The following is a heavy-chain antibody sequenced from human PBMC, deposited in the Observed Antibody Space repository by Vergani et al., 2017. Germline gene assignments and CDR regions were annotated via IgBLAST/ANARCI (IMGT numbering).Heavy chain of an antibody. D-gene: IGHD3-22*01. CDR1: GFTFSSYA. J-gene: IGHJ4*02. CDR3: AKDLGHYYDDSSGYLY. CDR2: ISGSGGST. Sequence: EVQLLESGGGLVQPGGSLRLSCAASGFTFSSYAMSWVRPAPGKGLEWVSAISGSGGSTYYADSVKGRFTISRDNSKNTLYLQMNSLRAEDTAVYYCAKDLGHYYDDSSGYLYWGQGTLVTVSS. V-gene: IGHV3-23*01.